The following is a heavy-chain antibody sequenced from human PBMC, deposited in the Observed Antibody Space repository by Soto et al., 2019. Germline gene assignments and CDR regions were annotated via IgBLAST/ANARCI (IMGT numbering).Heavy chain of an antibody. Sequence: QVQLQESGPGLVKPSGTLSLTCAVSGGSIISSNWWNWVRQPPGKGLEWIGEIFHSGTTNYSPSLTSRVTISVAESKNQFSLKLTSVTSADTVVYDCARGYGTDYHAFDIWGKGTMVTISS. D-gene: IGHD1-26*01. J-gene: IGHJ3*02. CDR2: IFHSGTT. CDR3: ARGYGTDYHAFDI. CDR1: GGSIISSNW. V-gene: IGHV4-4*02.